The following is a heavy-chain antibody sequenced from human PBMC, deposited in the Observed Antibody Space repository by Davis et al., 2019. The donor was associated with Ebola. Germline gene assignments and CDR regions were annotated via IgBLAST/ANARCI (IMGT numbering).Heavy chain of an antibody. CDR3: ARGGGGNGYVL. CDR1: GGSVSSGSYY. D-gene: IGHD5-18*01. J-gene: IGHJ4*02. V-gene: IGHV4-61*01. CDR2: IYYSGST. Sequence: MPSETLSLTCTVSGGSVSSGSYYWSWIRQPPEKGLEWVGYIYYSGSTNYNPSLKSRVTISVDTSKNQFSLKLSSVTAADTAVYFCARGGGGNGYVLWGQGTLVTVSS.